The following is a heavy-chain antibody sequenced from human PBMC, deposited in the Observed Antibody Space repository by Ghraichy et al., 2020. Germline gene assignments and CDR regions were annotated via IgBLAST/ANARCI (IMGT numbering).Heavy chain of an antibody. CDR3: ARDHQLQPYAYYYGMDV. J-gene: IGHJ6*02. V-gene: IGHV4-38-2*02. Sequence: SVKGLEWIGSIHHSGTTYFNPSLKSRVIISVDMPKNQFSLNLTSVTAADTALYFCARDHQLQPYAYYYGMDVWGQGTTVTVSS. D-gene: IGHD3-16*01. CDR2: IHHSGTT.